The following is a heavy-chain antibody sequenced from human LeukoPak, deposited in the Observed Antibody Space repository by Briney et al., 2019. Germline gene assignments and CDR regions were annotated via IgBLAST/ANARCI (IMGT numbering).Heavy chain of an antibody. CDR2: INPSGGST. CDR1: GYTFTGYY. V-gene: IGHV1-46*01. CDR3: ARDQIVGPTQLDS. D-gene: IGHD1-26*01. J-gene: IGHJ4*02. Sequence: ASVKVSCKASGYTFTGYYMHWVRQAPGQGLEWMGIINPSGGSTSYAQKFQGRVTMTWDTSTSTVYMELSSLKSEDTAVYYCARDQIVGPTQLDSWGQGTLVTVSS.